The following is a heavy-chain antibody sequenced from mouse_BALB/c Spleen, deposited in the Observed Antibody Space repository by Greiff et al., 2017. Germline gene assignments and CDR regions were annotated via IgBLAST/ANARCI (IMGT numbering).Heavy chain of an antibody. D-gene: IGHD1-1*01. CDR3: AMGVYYSSSYWYFDV. Sequence: VQLQQSGPELVKPGASVKISCKTSGYTFTEYTMHWVKQSHGKSLEWIGGINPNNGGTSYNQKFKGKATLTVDKSSSTAYMELRSLTSEDSAVYYCAMGVYYSSSYWYFDVWGAGTTVTVSS. J-gene: IGHJ1*01. CDR2: INPNNGGT. CDR1: GYTFTEYT. V-gene: IGHV1-18*01.